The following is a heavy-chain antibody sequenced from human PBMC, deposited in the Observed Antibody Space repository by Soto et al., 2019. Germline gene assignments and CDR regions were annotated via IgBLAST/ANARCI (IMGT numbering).Heavy chain of an antibody. J-gene: IGHJ5*02. Sequence: QVTLKESGPVLVKPTETLTLRCTVSGLSITDSEMGVSWIRQPPGQPLEWLAHIDSSGEKSYRTFLKSRLAIYKDTSKSQIVLTMTNMDPADTATYYCARRHLAVAASPWFDPWGQGIPVTVSS. V-gene: IGHV2-26*01. CDR1: GLSITDSEMG. CDR2: IDSSGEK. CDR3: ARRHLAVAASPWFDP. D-gene: IGHD6-13*01.